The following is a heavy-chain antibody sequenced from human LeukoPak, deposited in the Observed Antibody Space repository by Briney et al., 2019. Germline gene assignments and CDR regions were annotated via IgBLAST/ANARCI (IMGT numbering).Heavy chain of an antibody. J-gene: IGHJ6*03. D-gene: IGHD3-10*01. Sequence: PSETLSLTCTVSGGSISSYYWSCIRQPAGKGLEWIGRIYTSGSTNYNPSIKSRVTMSVDTSTNQLSLKLSSVTAADTAVYYCARDTLWFGELFRGEYYYYMDVWGKGTTVIISS. V-gene: IGHV4-4*07. CDR2: IYTSGST. CDR1: GGSISSYY. CDR3: ARDTLWFGELFRGEYYYYMDV.